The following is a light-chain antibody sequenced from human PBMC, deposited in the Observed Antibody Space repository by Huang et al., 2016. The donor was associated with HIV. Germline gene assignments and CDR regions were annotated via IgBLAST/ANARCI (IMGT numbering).Light chain of an antibody. CDR3: LQGIFFPYS. Sequence: DVVMTQTPLSLSVTPVQPASISCKSSQSLLHSDGKTYLYWFFQKPGQSPQLLIYQVSSRFSGVSERFSGGGSGTDFTLKISRVEAEDVGTYYCLQGIFFPYSFGPGTKLELK. J-gene: IGKJ2*03. CDR2: QVS. CDR1: QSLLHSDGKTY. V-gene: IGKV2-29*02.